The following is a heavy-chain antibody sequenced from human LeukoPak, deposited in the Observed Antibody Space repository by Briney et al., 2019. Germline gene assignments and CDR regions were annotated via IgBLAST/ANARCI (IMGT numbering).Heavy chain of an antibody. Sequence: PSETLSLTCTVSGGSISDYYRGWIRQPPGKGLGWVGYFYNSGSSTYNPSLKSRVTISADTSKNQFSLKLNSVTAADTAVYYCARVSIRQQLWHDAFDIWGQGTMVTVPS. CDR3: ARVSIRQQLWHDAFDI. J-gene: IGHJ3*02. V-gene: IGHV4-59*01. CDR2: FYNSGSS. D-gene: IGHD6-13*01. CDR1: GGSISDYY.